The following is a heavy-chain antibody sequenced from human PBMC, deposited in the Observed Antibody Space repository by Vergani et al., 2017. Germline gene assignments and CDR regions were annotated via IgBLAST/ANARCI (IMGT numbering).Heavy chain of an antibody. CDR3: ARVAGGLDFITIFGVVIPPSYYFDY. V-gene: IGHV1-18*01. CDR1: GYTFTSYG. J-gene: IGHJ4*02. Sequence: QVQLVQSGAEVKKPGASVKVSCKASGYTFTSYGISWVRQAPGQGLEWMGWISAYNGNTNYAQKLQGRVTMTTDTSPSTAYMELRSLRSDDTAVYYCARVAGGLDFITIFGVVIPPSYYFDYWGQGTLVTVSS. CDR2: ISAYNGNT. D-gene: IGHD3-3*01.